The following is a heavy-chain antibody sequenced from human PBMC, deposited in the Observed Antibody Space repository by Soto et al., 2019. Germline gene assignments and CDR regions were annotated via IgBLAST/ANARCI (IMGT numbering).Heavy chain of an antibody. CDR3: AKSSNGFVWGSFRHLDS. J-gene: IGHJ4*02. CDR1: GLSFSSYA. D-gene: IGHD3-16*01. Sequence: GGSLRLSSAASGLSFSSYAMTWVLQATRKGLEWVSAIGGGGRNKYYADSFEGRFTISRDNSNKTLYLHMSSLRGEDTAVYHCAKSSNGFVWGSFRHLDSWGQGTLVTVSS. CDR2: IGGGGRNK. V-gene: IGHV3-23*01.